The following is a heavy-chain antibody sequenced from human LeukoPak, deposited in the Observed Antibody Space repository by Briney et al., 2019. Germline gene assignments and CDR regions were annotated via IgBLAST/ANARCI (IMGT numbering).Heavy chain of an antibody. CDR1: GFTVSSNY. CDR2: NQNP. CDR3: VTYFVNGGGRGH. J-gene: IGHJ4*02. Sequence: GSLRLSCAASGFTVSSNYMSWVRQAPGKGLEWIGHNQNPSYNPSLKSRVVISIHTSRNQFSLTLNTVTAADTATYFCVTYFVNGGGRGHWGPGALVTVPS. D-gene: IGHD3-9*01. V-gene: IGHV4-59*02.